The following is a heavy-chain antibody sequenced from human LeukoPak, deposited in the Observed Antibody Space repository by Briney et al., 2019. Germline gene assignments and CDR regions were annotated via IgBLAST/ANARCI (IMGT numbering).Heavy chain of an antibody. D-gene: IGHD4-11*01. Sequence: GGSLRLSCAASEFSVGSNYMTWVRQAPGKGLEWVSLIYSGGSTYYADSVKGRFTISRDNAKNSLYLQVNSLRAEDTAVYYCATDYYSWYFDYWGQGTLVTVSS. CDR1: EFSVGSNY. CDR3: ATDYYSWYFDY. J-gene: IGHJ4*02. V-gene: IGHV3-66*01. CDR2: IYSGGST.